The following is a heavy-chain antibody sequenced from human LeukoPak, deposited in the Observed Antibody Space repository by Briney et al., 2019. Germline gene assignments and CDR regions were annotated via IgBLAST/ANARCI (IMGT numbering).Heavy chain of an antibody. D-gene: IGHD6-13*01. CDR3: ARGFPIAAAGRFDY. V-gene: IGHV4-59*01. Sequence: SETLSLTCTVSGGSISSYYWSWIRQPPGKGLEWIGYISYSGSTKYNPSLKSRVTISVDTSKNQFSLKLSSVTAADTAVYYCARGFPIAAAGRFDYWGQGTLVTVSS. CDR2: ISYSGST. CDR1: GGSISSYY. J-gene: IGHJ4*02.